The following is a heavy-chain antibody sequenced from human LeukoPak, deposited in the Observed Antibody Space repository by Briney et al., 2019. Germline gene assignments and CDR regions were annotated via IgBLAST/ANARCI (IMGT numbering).Heavy chain of an antibody. CDR3: ARDRGGMIVAGGWFDP. Sequence: SETLSLTCTVSGYSISSGYYWGWIRQPPGKGLEWIGSIYHSGSTYYNPSLKSRVTISVDTSKNQFSLKLSSVTAADTAVYYCARDRGGMIVAGGWFDPWGRGTLVTVSS. J-gene: IGHJ5*02. D-gene: IGHD3-22*01. CDR2: IYHSGST. CDR1: GYSISSGYY. V-gene: IGHV4-38-2*02.